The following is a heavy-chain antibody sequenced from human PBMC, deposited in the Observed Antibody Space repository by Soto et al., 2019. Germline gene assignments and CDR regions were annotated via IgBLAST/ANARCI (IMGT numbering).Heavy chain of an antibody. D-gene: IGHD5-18*01. CDR3: ARIRGYSYGVDY. J-gene: IGHJ4*02. CDR2: IDWDDDK. CDR1: GFSLSTSGMC. V-gene: IGHV2-70*01. Sequence: SGPTLVNPTQTLTLTCTFSGFSLSTSGMCESWIRQPPGKALEWLALIDWDDDKYYSTSLKTRLTISKDTSKIQVVLTMNNMDPVDTATYYCARIRGYSYGVDYWGQGXLVTVYS.